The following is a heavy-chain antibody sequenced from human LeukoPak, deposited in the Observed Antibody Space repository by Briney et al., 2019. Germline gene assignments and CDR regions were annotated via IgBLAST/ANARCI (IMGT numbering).Heavy chain of an antibody. CDR2: IYYSGST. CDR1: GGSISSSSYY. V-gene: IGHV4-39*01. D-gene: IGHD2-21*01. J-gene: IGHJ4*02. Sequence: ASETLSLTCTVSGGSISSSSYYWGWIRQPPGKGLEWIGSIYYSGSTYYNPSLKSRVTISVDTSKNQFSLKLSSVTAADTAVYYCARLHSSGLVWSVYWGQGTLVTVSS. CDR3: ARLHSSGLVWSVY.